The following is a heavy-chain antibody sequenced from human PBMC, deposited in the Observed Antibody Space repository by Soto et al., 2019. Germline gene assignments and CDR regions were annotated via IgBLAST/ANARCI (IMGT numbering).Heavy chain of an antibody. D-gene: IGHD2-15*01. V-gene: IGHV4-34*01. CDR1: GGSFSGYY. CDR2: INHSGST. Sequence: SETLSLTCVVYGGSFSGYYWSWIRQPSGKGLEWIGEINHSGSTNYNPSLKSRVTISVDTSKNQFSLKLSSVTAADTAVYYCARGILGRYCSGGSCYSRFDPWGQGTLVTVSS. J-gene: IGHJ5*02. CDR3: ARGILGRYCSGGSCYSRFDP.